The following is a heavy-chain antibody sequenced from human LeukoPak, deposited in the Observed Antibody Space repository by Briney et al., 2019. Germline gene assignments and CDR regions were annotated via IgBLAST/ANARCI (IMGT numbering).Heavy chain of an antibody. D-gene: IGHD3/OR15-3a*01. CDR2: IIHSGST. Sequence: PSETLSLTCTVSGGSISSYYWSWIRQPPGKGLEWIGYIIHSGSTSYNPSLKSRVTISVDTSKNQFSLNLSSVTAADTAIYYCARVGHLDDWGQGALVTVSS. CDR3: ARVGHLDD. V-gene: IGHV4-59*12. CDR1: GGSISSYY. J-gene: IGHJ4*02.